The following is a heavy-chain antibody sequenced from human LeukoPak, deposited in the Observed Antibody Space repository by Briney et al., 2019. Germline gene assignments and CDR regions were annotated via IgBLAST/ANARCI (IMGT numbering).Heavy chain of an antibody. Sequence: SETLSLTCSVSGGSIISRDDYWDWIRQPPGKGLQWIGSIYYTGSTYYTPSVESRVTISVDTSKNQFSLDLGSVTAADTAVYYCATGYLRLDYWGQGSLVTVSS. CDR1: GGSIISRDDY. J-gene: IGHJ4*02. V-gene: IGHV4-39*01. CDR2: IYYTGST. CDR3: ATGYLRLDY. D-gene: IGHD6-13*01.